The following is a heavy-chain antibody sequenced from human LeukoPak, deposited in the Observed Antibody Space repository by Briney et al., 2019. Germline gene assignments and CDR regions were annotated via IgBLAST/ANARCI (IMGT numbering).Heavy chain of an antibody. V-gene: IGHV3-20*04. Sequence: GGSLRLSCTASGFSFDDYGMSWVRQAPGKGLEWVSGINWNGGSTGYADSVKGRFTISRDNAKNSLYLQMNSLRAEDTAVYYCAELGITMIGGVWGKGTTVTISS. CDR2: INWNGGST. CDR3: AELGITMIGGV. J-gene: IGHJ6*04. CDR1: GFSFDDYG. D-gene: IGHD3-10*02.